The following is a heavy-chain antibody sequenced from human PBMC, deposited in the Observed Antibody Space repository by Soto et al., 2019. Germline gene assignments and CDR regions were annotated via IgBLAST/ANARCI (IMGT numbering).Heavy chain of an antibody. D-gene: IGHD3-10*01. Sequence: QVQLVQSGAEVKKPGASVKVSCKASGYTFTSYGISWVRQAPGQGLQWMGWISAYNGNTNYAQKLQGRVTMTTDTSTSTAYMXXXXXXXXXXXXXXXXXXXXYGSGPWYWGQGTLVTVSS. V-gene: IGHV1-18*01. CDR3: XXXXXYGSGPWY. CDR1: GYTFTSYG. J-gene: IGHJ4*02. CDR2: ISAYNGNT.